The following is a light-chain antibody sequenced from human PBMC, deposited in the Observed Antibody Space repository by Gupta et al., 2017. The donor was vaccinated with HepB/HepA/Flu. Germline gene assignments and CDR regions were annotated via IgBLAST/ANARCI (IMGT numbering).Light chain of an antibody. CDR3: QQSGSGWT. J-gene: IGKJ1*01. CDR2: GAS. Sequence: EIVLTQSPGTLSLSPGERATLSCRASQSVSSNYLAWYQQKPGQPPRLLIYGASRRAPGITDRFRGSGSGTDFTLTISRLEHEDFAVYYCQQSGSGWTFGQGTKVEIK. CDR1: QSVSSNY. V-gene: IGKV3-20*01.